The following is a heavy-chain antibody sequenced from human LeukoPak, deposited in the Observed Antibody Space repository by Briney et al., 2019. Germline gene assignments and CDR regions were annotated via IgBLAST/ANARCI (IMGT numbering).Heavy chain of an antibody. CDR3: ARDSSGWYYFDY. CDR1: GFTFSSYW. J-gene: IGHJ4*02. D-gene: IGHD6-19*01. V-gene: IGHV3-7*03. CDR2: IKQDGSEK. Sequence: GGSLRLSCAASGFTFSSYWMSWVRQAPGKGLEWVANIKQDGSEKYYVDSVKGRFTISRENAKTSLYLKMYSLRAEDTAVYYCARDSSGWYYFDYWGQGTLVTVPS.